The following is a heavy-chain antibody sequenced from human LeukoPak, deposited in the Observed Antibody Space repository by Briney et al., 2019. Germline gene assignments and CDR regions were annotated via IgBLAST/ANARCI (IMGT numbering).Heavy chain of an antibody. D-gene: IGHD3-9*01. J-gene: IGHJ4*02. CDR3: ARDGFDISTGYFHY. CDR2: IYTSGST. CDR1: GGSISSYY. V-gene: IGHV4-4*07. Sequence: SETLSLTCTVSGGSISSYYWSWIRQPAGKGLEWIGRIYTSGSTNYNPSLKSRVTMSVDTSKNQFSLKLSSVTAADTAVYYCARDGFDISTGYFHYWGQGTLVTVSS.